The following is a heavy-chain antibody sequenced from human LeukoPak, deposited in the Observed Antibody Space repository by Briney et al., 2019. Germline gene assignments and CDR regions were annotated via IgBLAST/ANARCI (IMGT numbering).Heavy chain of an antibody. CDR3: AKDRIAVAAY. CDR2: ISYDGSNK. J-gene: IGHJ4*02. Sequence: GGSLRLSCAASGFTFSSYGMHWVRQAPGKGLEWVAVISYDGSNKYYADSVKGRFTISRDNSKNTLYLQMNSLRAEDTAVYYCAKDRIAVAAYWGQGTLVTVSS. V-gene: IGHV3-30*18. D-gene: IGHD6-19*01. CDR1: GFTFSSYG.